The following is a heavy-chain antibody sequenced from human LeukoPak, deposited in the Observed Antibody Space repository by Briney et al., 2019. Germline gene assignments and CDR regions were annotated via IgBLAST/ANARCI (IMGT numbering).Heavy chain of an antibody. CDR3: AKDVGDYGDYYFDY. D-gene: IGHD4-17*01. V-gene: IGHV3-23*01. Sequence: GGSLRLSCAASGFTFSSYAMSWVRQAPGKGLEWVSAISGSGGSTYYADSVKGRFTISRDNSKNTLYLQMNSLRAEDTALYYCAKDVGDYGDYYFDYWGQGTLVTVSS. J-gene: IGHJ4*02. CDR1: GFTFSSYA. CDR2: ISGSGGST.